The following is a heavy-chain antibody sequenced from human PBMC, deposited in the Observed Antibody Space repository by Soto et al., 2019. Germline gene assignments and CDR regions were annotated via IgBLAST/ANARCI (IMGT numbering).Heavy chain of an antibody. V-gene: IGHV3-48*01. CDR2: ISSSSSTI. D-gene: IGHD3-10*01. CDR3: ARADGGAFYYGSGAFDY. J-gene: IGHJ4*02. CDR1: GFTFSSYS. Sequence: GGSLRLSCAASGFTFSSYSMNWVRQAPGKGLEWVSYISSSSSTIYYADSVKGRFTISRDNAKNSLYLQMNSLRAEDTAVYYCARADGGAFYYGSGAFDYWGQGTLVTVSS.